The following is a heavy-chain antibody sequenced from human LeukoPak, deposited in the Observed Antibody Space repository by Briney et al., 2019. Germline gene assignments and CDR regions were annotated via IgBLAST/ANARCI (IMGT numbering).Heavy chain of an antibody. D-gene: IGHD4-11*01. CDR3: ARDWALVRRRTTVPGAY. V-gene: IGHV3-30*04. CDR1: GFTFSSYA. J-gene: IGHJ4*02. Sequence: PGGSLRLSCAASGFTFSSYAMHWVRQAPGKGLEWVAVISYDGSNKYYADSVKGRFTISRDNSKNTLYLQMNSLRAEDTAVYYCARDWALVRRRTTVPGAYWGQGTLVTVSS. CDR2: ISYDGSNK.